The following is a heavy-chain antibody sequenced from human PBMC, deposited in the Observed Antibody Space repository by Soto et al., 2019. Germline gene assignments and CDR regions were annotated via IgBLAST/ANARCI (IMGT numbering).Heavy chain of an antibody. CDR2: ISGSGGST. CDR1: GFTFSSYA. J-gene: IGHJ4*02. CDR3: AKSITMVRGVITPFDY. V-gene: IGHV3-23*01. Sequence: GGSPRLSCAASGFTFSSYAMSWVRQAPGKGLEWVSAISGSGGSTYYADSVKGRFTISRDNSKNTLYLQMNSLRAEDTAVYYCAKSITMVRGVITPFDYWGQGTLVTVSS. D-gene: IGHD3-10*01.